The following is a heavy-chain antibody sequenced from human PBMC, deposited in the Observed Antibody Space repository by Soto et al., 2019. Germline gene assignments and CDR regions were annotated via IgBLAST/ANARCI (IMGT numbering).Heavy chain of an antibody. CDR2: MNPNSGNT. Sequence: ASVKVSCKASGYTFTIYDINWVRQATGQGLEWMGWMNPNSGNTGYAQKFQGRVTMTRNTSISTAYMELSSLRSEDTAVYYCARAKNAPLFGVVIVKGAYYYGMDVWGQGTTVTVSS. J-gene: IGHJ6*02. CDR1: GYTFTIYD. CDR3: ARAKNAPLFGVVIVKGAYYYGMDV. V-gene: IGHV1-8*01. D-gene: IGHD3-3*01.